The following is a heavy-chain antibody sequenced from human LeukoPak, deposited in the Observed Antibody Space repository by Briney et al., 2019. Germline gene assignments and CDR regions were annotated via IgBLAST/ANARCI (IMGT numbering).Heavy chain of an antibody. V-gene: IGHV4-34*01. CDR3: ARGGYYASGNDFRFGP. Sequence: SETLSLTCDVYGGSFSDNYWSWIRQPPGKGLEWIGEINHSGSTNYNPSLKSRVTISVETSKNQFSLKLKSVTAADTAVYYCARGGYYASGNDFRFGPWGQGTLVTVSP. J-gene: IGHJ5*02. CDR2: INHSGST. D-gene: IGHD3-10*01. CDR1: GGSFSDNY.